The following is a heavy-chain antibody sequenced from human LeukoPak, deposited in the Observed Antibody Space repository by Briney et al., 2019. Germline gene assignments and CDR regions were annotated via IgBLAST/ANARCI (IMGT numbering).Heavy chain of an antibody. D-gene: IGHD4-17*01. V-gene: IGHV5-10-1*01. Sequence: GESLKVSCKGSGYSFTSYWISWVRQMPGKGLEWMGRIDPSDSYTNYSPSFQGHVTISADKSISTAYLQWSSLKASDTAMYYCASRYGEDYYYGMDVWGQGTTVTVSS. CDR1: GYSFTSYW. CDR2: IDPSDSYT. J-gene: IGHJ6*02. CDR3: ASRYGEDYYYGMDV.